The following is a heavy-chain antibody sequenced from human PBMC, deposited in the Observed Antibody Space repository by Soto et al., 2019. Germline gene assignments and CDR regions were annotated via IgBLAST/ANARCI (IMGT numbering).Heavy chain of an antibody. D-gene: IGHD5-12*01. J-gene: IGHJ6*04. V-gene: IGHV3-49*03. CDR2: ITSKRYGATP. Sequence: GGSLRLSCTTIRFNFPDYAMGWFRQAPTTGLEWVGHITSKRYGATPRYAAAVTGRITNSRGDFRGIAYLQMNSLRSEDTAVYYCSRVARATRQQQAFEVWGKGTTVPVSP. CDR3: SRVARATRQQQAFEV. CDR1: RFNFPDYA.